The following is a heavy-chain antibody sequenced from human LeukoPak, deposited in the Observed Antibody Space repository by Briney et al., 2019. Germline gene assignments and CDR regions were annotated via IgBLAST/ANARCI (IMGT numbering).Heavy chain of an antibody. CDR1: GFTFSNYW. J-gene: IGHJ6*04. CDR3: ARANKGIVVYYYYYGMDV. D-gene: IGHD6-19*01. CDR2: IKQDGSEK. Sequence: GGSLRLSCTASGFTFSNYWMTWVRQAPGKGLEGVADIKQDGSEKYYVDSVKGRFTISRDNAKTSLYLQMNSLRAEDTAVYYCARANKGIVVYYYYYGMDVWGKGTSVTVSS. V-gene: IGHV3-7*03.